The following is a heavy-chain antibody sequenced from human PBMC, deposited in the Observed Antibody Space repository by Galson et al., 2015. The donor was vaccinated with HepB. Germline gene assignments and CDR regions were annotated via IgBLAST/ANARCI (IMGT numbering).Heavy chain of an antibody. V-gene: IGHV1-69*13. J-gene: IGHJ5*02. CDR1: GGTFSSYA. CDR3: ARDNAYYDFWSGYSWFDP. CDR2: IIPIFGTA. Sequence: SVKVSCKASGGTFSSYAISWVRQAPGQGLEWMGGIIPIFGTANYAQKFQGRVTITADESTSTAYVELSSLRSEDTAVYYCARDNAYYDFWSGYSWFDPWGQGTLVTVSS. D-gene: IGHD3-3*01.